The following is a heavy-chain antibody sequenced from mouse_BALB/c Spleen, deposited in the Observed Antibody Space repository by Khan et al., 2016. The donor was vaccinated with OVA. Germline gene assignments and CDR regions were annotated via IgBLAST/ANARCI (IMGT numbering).Heavy chain of an antibody. D-gene: IGHD2-2*01. V-gene: IGHV5-9-3*01. CDR1: GFTFSSFA. CDR3: ARRLVDYYAMDY. J-gene: IGHJ4*01. Sequence: EVELVESGGGLVKPGGSLKLSCSASGFTFSSFAMSWVRQTPEKRLEWVATISTGGHYTFYPDSVQGRFTISRDNARSTLYLQMSSLRSEDTAMYYCARRLVDYYAMDYWGQGTSVTVSS. CDR2: ISTGGHYT.